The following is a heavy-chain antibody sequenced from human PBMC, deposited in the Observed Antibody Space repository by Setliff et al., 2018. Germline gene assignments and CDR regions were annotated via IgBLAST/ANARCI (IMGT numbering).Heavy chain of an antibody. CDR1: GFTFSNCW. Sequence: PGGSLRLSCAASGFTFSNCWVSWVRQAPGKGLEWVASINPDGSEKYYVDSVKGRFTISGDTSKNALYLQMNSLRAEDTAVYYCRLWFGELSRDYWGPGTLVTVSS. CDR2: INPDGSEK. CDR3: RLWFGELSRDY. J-gene: IGHJ4*02. V-gene: IGHV3-7*03. D-gene: IGHD3-10*01.